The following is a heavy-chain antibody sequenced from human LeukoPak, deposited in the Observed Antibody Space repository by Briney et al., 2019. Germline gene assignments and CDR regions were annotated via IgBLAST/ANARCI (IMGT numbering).Heavy chain of an antibody. D-gene: IGHD3-22*01. CDR2: ISYDEVKS. J-gene: IGHJ4*02. V-gene: IGHV3-30-3*01. CDR1: GFTFNKFA. CDR3: ARDLGYDSSGVFGY. Sequence: GGSLRLSCTASGFTFNKFALHWVRQAPGKGLEWVAIISYDEVKSFYSASVKGRFTISRDNAKNSLYLQMNSLRAEDTAVYYCARDLGYDSSGVFGYWGQGTLVTVSS.